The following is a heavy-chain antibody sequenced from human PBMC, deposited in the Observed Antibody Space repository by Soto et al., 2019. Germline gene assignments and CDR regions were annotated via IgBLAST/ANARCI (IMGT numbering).Heavy chain of an antibody. Sequence: PGGSLRLSCAASGFTFSSYSMNWVRQAPGKGLEWVSSISSSSSYIYYADSVKGRFTISRDNAKNSLYLQMNSLRAEDTAVYYCARTIAVAAPDDYWGQGTLVTVSS. CDR1: GFTFSSYS. D-gene: IGHD6-19*01. J-gene: IGHJ4*02. CDR2: ISSSSSYI. V-gene: IGHV3-21*01. CDR3: ARTIAVAAPDDY.